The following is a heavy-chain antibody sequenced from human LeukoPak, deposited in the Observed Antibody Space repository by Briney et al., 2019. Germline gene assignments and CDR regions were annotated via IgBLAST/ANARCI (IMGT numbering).Heavy chain of an antibody. J-gene: IGHJ4*02. CDR3: ARTYCGGDCKNRYFDY. CDR2: INPSGGST. Sequence: GASAKVSCKASGYILSSYYMHWVRQAPGQGLEWMGIINPSGGSTDYAQKFQGRVTMTRDKSTSTVYMELNSLRSEDTALYYCARTYCGGDCKNRYFDYWGQGTLVTVSS. V-gene: IGHV1-46*01. CDR1: GYILSSYY. D-gene: IGHD2-21*02.